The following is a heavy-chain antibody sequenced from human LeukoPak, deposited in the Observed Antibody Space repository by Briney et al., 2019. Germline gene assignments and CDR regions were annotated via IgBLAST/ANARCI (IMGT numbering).Heavy chain of an antibody. CDR1: GFTVSSNY. CDR3: ARNIVVKQWLEPSYFDY. CDR2: IYSGGST. V-gene: IGHV3-66*01. Sequence: GGSLRLSCAASGFTVSSNYMSWVRQAPGKGLEWVSVIYSGGSTYYADSVKGRFTISRDNSKNTLYLQMNSLRAEDTAVYYCARNIVVKQWLEPSYFDYWGQGTLVTVSS. D-gene: IGHD6-19*01. J-gene: IGHJ4*02.